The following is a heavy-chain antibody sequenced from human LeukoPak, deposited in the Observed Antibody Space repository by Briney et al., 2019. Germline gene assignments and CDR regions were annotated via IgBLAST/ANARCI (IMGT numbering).Heavy chain of an antibody. J-gene: IGHJ3*02. D-gene: IGHD5-24*01. Sequence: GGSLRLSCAASGFTFSSYAMSWVRHAPGKGLEWVSGISGSGSNIYYLDSVKGQFTISRDNSRNTLYLQMISLRGDDTALYYCARRRDGSNSGAFDIWGQGTMVTVFS. CDR1: GFTFSSYA. CDR2: ISGSGSNI. CDR3: ARRRDGSNSGAFDI. V-gene: IGHV3-23*01.